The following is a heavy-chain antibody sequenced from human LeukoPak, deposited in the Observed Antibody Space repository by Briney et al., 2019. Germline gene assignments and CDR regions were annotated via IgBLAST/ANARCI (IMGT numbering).Heavy chain of an antibody. V-gene: IGHV4-59*01. J-gene: IGHJ4*02. CDR1: GGSINSYH. CDR2: IHYTGST. Sequence: PSETLSLTCSVSGGSINSYHWSWIRQPPGKGLEWIGYIHYTGSTNYNPSLKSRVTISLDTSKSQFSLKVNSGTAADTAVYYCARHDFGATRDYWGQGTLVTVSS. CDR3: ARHDFGATRDY. D-gene: IGHD3/OR15-3a*01.